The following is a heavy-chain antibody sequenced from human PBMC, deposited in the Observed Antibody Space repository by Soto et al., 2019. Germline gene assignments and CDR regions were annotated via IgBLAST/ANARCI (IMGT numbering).Heavy chain of an antibody. V-gene: IGHV4-34*01. CDR2: INHSGST. Sequence: SETLSLTCAVYGGSFSGYYWSWIRQPPGKGLEWIGEINHSGSTNYNPSLKSRVTISVDTSKNQFSLKLSSVTAADTAVYYCARSRPGIAAAHHDYWGQGTLVTVSS. D-gene: IGHD6-13*01. J-gene: IGHJ4*02. CDR1: GGSFSGYY. CDR3: ARSRPGIAAAHHDY.